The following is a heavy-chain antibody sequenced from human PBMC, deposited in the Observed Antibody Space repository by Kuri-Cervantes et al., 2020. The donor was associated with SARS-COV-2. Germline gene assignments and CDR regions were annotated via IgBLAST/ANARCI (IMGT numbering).Heavy chain of an antibody. D-gene: IGHD3-3*01. CDR2: IYYIGST. CDR3: ARTRFLEWSYIQH. J-gene: IGHJ1*01. CDR1: GGSVSSGSYY. V-gene: IGHV4-61*01. Sequence: SETLSLTCTVSGGSVSSGSYYWSWIRQPPGKGLEWIGYIYYIGSTNYNPSLKSRVTISVDTSKNQFSLKLSSVTAADTAVYYCARTRFLEWSYIQHWGQGTLVTVSS.